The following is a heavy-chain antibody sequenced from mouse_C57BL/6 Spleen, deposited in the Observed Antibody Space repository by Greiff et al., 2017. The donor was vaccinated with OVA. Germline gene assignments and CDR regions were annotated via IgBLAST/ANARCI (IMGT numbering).Heavy chain of an antibody. CDR3: AKALYYDYDGGYFDY. D-gene: IGHD2-4*01. Sequence: QVQLQQSGPELVKPGASVKISCKASGYAFSSSWMNWVKQRPGKGLEWIGRIYPGDGDTNYNGKFKGKATLTADKSSSTAYMQLSSLTSEDSAVYFCAKALYYDYDGGYFDYWGQGTTLTVSS. J-gene: IGHJ2*01. V-gene: IGHV1-82*01. CDR2: IYPGDGDT. CDR1: GYAFSSSW.